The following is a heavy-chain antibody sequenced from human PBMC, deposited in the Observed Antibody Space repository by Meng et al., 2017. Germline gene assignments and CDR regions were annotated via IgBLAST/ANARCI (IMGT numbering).Heavy chain of an antibody. D-gene: IGHD2-15*01. CDR1: GFTFSSYA. J-gene: IGHJ4*02. Sequence: GESLKISCAASGFTFSSYAMSWVRQAPGKGLEWVSAISGSGGSTYYADSVKGRFTISRDNSKNTLYLQMGSLRAEDMAVYYCARYACSGGSCYADYWGQGTLVTVSS. CDR3: ARYACSGGSCYADY. V-gene: IGHV3-23*01. CDR2: ISGSGGST.